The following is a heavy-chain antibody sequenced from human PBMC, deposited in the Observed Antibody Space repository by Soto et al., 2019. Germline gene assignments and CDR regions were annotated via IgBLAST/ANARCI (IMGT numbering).Heavy chain of an antibody. CDR3: LRDQRHWNEFADQ. V-gene: IGHV3-74*01. CDR1: GFAFGSYW. J-gene: IGHJ4*02. CDR2: ISQDGAIA. Sequence: VQLVESGGGLVQPGGSVRLSCAASGFAFGSYWRHWVRQAPGKGLVWVSRISQDGAIATQADSVKGRFTISRDNAKNTPFLQMNSLRADDTAVYYCLRDQRHWNEFADQWGQGTLVTVSS. D-gene: IGHD1-1*01.